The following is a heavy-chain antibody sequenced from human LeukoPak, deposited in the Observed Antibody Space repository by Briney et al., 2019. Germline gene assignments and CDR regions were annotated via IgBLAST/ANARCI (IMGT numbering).Heavy chain of an antibody. CDR3: ARDLGHCSTGACYSTYLDY. D-gene: IGHD2-15*01. CDR2: LWYDGVIQ. Sequence: GGSLRLSCVVSGFSFSTYGMHWVRQAPGKELEWVALLWYDGVIQYYPDSVKGRFTISRDSSTNTVYLQMDGLRVEDTAVYYCARDLGHCSTGACYSTYLDYWGQGTLVTVSS. J-gene: IGHJ4*02. V-gene: IGHV3-33*01. CDR1: GFSFSTYG.